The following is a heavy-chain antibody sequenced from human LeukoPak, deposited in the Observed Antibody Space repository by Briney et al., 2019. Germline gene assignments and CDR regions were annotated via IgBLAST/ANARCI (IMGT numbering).Heavy chain of an antibody. Sequence: ASVKVSCKASGYTFTGYYMHWVRQAPGQGLEWMGWINPNSGGTNYAQKFQGRVTMTRDTSISTAYMELSSLRSEDTAVYYCAASTYYYGSGSLPFDYWGQGTLVTVSS. D-gene: IGHD3-10*01. CDR3: AASTYYYGSGSLPFDY. V-gene: IGHV1-2*02. J-gene: IGHJ4*02. CDR1: GYTFTGYY. CDR2: INPNSGGT.